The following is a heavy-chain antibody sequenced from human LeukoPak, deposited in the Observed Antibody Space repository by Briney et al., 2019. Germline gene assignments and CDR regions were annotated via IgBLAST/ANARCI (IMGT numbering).Heavy chain of an antibody. V-gene: IGHV1-69*01. Sequence: GSSVKVSCKASGGTFSSYAISWVRQAPGQGLEWMGGIIPIFGTANYAQKFQGRVTITADESTSTAYMELSSLRSEDTAVYYCAREGYYGSGSYYNRYYFDYWGQGTLVTVSS. J-gene: IGHJ4*02. D-gene: IGHD3-10*01. CDR1: GGTFSSYA. CDR2: IIPIFGTA. CDR3: AREGYYGSGSYYNRYYFDY.